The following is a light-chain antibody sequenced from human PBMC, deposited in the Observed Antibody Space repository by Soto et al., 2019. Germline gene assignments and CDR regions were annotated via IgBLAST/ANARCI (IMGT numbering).Light chain of an antibody. V-gene: IGLV2-8*01. CDR3: SSYAGSLVV. Sequence: QSALTQPPSASGSPGQSVTISCTGTNSDIGAYNYVSWYRQYPDKAPKLLVYQVTKRHSGVPDRFSGSKSGNTAALTVSGLQAEDEAVYYCSSYAGSLVVFGGGTKLTVL. J-gene: IGLJ2*01. CDR2: QVT. CDR1: NSDIGAYNY.